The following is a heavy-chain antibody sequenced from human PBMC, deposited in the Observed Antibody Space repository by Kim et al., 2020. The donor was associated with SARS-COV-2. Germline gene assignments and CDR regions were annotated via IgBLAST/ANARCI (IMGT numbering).Heavy chain of an antibody. CDR3: ARDERGVRGVILPGGWFDP. CDR2: IDPSDSYT. J-gene: IGHJ5*02. CDR1: GYSFTSYW. V-gene: IGHV5-10-1*01. D-gene: IGHD3-10*01. Sequence: GESLKISCKGSGYSFTSYWISWVRQMPGKGLEWMGRIDPSDSYTNYSPSFQGHVTISADKSISTAYLQWSSLKASDTAMYYCARDERGVRGVILPGGWFDPWGQGTLVTVSS.